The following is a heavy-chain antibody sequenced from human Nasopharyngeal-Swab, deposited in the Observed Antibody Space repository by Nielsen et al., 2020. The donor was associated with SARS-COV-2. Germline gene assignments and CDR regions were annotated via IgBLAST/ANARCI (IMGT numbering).Heavy chain of an antibody. CDR3: ASLGIAARLVSGIPISGYYGMDV. D-gene: IGHD6-6*01. CDR2: ISAYNGNT. V-gene: IGHV1-18*01. J-gene: IGHJ6*02. Sequence: ASVKVSCKASGYTFTSYGISWVRQAPGQGLEWMGWISAYNGNTNYAQKLQGRVTMTTDTSTSTAYMELRSLRSDDTAVYYCASLGIAARLVSGIPISGYYGMDVWGQGTTVTVSS. CDR1: GYTFTSYG.